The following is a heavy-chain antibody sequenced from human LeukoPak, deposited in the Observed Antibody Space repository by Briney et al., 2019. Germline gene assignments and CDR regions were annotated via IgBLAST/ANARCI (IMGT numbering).Heavy chain of an antibody. CDR2: ISAYNGNT. J-gene: IGHJ5*02. Sequence: ASVKVSCKASGYTFTTYVISWVRRAPGQGLEWMGWISAYNGNTNYAQKLQGRVTMTTDTSTSTAYMELRSLRSDDTAVYYCARDLYDFWSGYSIGNWFDPWGQGTLVTVSS. CDR1: GYTFTTYV. CDR3: ARDLYDFWSGYSIGNWFDP. V-gene: IGHV1-18*01. D-gene: IGHD3-3*01.